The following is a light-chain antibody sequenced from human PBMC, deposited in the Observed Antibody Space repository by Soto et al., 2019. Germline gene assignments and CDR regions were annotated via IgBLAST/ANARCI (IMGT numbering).Light chain of an antibody. J-gene: IGKJ4*01. CDR2: DAS. CDR3: QQYNTYPLT. V-gene: IGKV1-5*01. Sequence: DIQMTQSPSTLSASVGDRVTITCRASQTISNWLAWYQQKPGKAPKVLIFDASTLEGGVPSRFSGRRSGTEFTLTISSLQPSDFATYYCQQYNTYPLTFGGGTKVEI. CDR1: QTISNW.